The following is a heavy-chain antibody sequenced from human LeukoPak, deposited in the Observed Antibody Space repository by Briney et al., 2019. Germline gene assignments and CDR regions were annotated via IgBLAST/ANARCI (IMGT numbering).Heavy chain of an antibody. CDR2: ISGSGGST. CDR3: AKDPLIVVVPAAMEYFDY. Sequence: GGSLRLSCAASGFTFSSYAMSWVRQAPGKGLEWVSAISGSGGSTYYADSVKGRFTISRDNSKNTLYLQMNSLRVEDTAVYYCAKDPLIVVVPAAMEYFDYWGQGTLVTVSS. V-gene: IGHV3-23*01. CDR1: GFTFSSYA. D-gene: IGHD2-2*01. J-gene: IGHJ4*02.